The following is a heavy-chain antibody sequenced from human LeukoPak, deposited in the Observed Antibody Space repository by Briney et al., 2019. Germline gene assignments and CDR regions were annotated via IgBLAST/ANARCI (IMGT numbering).Heavy chain of an antibody. J-gene: IGHJ6*03. CDR3: ARVIASYYYYMDV. CDR1: GGSLSSGSYY. Sequence: SQTLSLICTVSGGSLSSGSYYWSWIRQPAGKGLEWIGRIYTSGSTNYNPSLKSRVTISVDTSKNQFSLKLSSVTAADTAVYYCARVIASYYYYMDVWGKGTTVTVSS. D-gene: IGHD2-21*01. CDR2: IYTSGST. V-gene: IGHV4-61*02.